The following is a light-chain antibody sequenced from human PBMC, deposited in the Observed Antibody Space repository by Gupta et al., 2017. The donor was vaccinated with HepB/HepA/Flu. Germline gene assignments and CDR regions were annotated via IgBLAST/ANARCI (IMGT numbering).Light chain of an antibody. Sequence: DIQRTQSPSSLSASVGDRVIISCQASQDISNYLNWYQQKAGKAPKLLIYAASNLETGVPSRFSGSGSGTDFSFTINNLQPEDIATYYCQQYDYVPGFGGGTKVEIK. CDR2: AAS. V-gene: IGKV1-33*01. CDR3: QQYDYVPG. CDR1: QDISNY. J-gene: IGKJ4*01.